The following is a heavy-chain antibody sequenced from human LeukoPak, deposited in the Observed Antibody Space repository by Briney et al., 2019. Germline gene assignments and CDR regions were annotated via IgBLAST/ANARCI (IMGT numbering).Heavy chain of an antibody. CDR2: IGGDGGGI. V-gene: IGHV3-23*01. Sequence: PGGSLRLSCAASGFTFSTYAMTWVRQAPGEGLEWVSVIGGDGGGIQYAHSVNGRFTISRDNSNNMMFLRMNSLRAEDTAVYYCAKYRTVGPPFKRYFDNWGQGALVTVSS. CDR1: GFTFSTYA. J-gene: IGHJ4*02. CDR3: AKYRTVGPPFKRYFDN. D-gene: IGHD1-26*01.